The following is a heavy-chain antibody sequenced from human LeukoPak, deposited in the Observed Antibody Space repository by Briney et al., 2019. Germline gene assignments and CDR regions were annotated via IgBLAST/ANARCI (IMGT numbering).Heavy chain of an antibody. CDR2: ISGSGANT. CDR3: ARTWYTSSKFDP. Sequence: PGESQRLSCAASGFTFSGYAMTWFRQAPGKGLQWVSTISGSGANTYYAEFVKGRFTISRDNAKTTLYLQMNSLRAEDTAVYYCARTWYTSSKFDPWGQGTLVTVSS. D-gene: IGHD6-13*01. CDR1: GFTFSGYA. V-gene: IGHV3-23*01. J-gene: IGHJ5*02.